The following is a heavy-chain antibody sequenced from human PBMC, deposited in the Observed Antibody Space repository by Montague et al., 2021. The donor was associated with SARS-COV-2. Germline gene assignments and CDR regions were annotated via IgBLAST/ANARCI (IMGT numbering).Heavy chain of an antibody. J-gene: IGHJ4*02. CDR1: GGSISSYY. V-gene: IGHV4-59*01. Sequence: SETLSLTCTVSGGSISSYYWSWIRHPPGKGLEWIWYIYYSWSTNXNPSLNSRVTISVDMSKNQFSLTLSSVTAADTAVYYCARGMGGSYLYYFDYWGQGTLVTVSS. CDR2: IYYSWST. CDR3: ARGMGGSYLYYFDY. D-gene: IGHD1-26*01.